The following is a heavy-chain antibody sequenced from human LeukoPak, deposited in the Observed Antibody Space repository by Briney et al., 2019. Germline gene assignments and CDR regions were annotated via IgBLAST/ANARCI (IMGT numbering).Heavy chain of an antibody. CDR1: GFTFRNYW. CDR2: TKQDGSEK. Sequence: PGGSLRLSCAASGFTFRNYWMTWVRQAPGKGLEWVATTKQDGSEKYDVDSVKGRFTVSRDNAKNSLDLQVNSLRAEDTAVYYCAKGGRSSSWYWSYWGRGTLVTVSS. D-gene: IGHD6-13*01. CDR3: AKGGRSSSWYWSY. V-gene: IGHV3-7*01. J-gene: IGHJ4*02.